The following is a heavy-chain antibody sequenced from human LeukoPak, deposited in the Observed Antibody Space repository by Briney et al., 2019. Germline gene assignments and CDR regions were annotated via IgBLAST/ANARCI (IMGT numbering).Heavy chain of an antibody. V-gene: IGHV3-48*02. CDR3: AREGSGSYLAY. D-gene: IGHD3-10*01. Sequence: GGSLRLSCAASGFTFSSYSMNWVRQAPGKGLEWVSYISSSSSTIYYADSVKGRFTISRDNAKNSLYLPMNSLRDEDTAVYYCAREGSGSYLAYWGQGTLVTVSS. CDR1: GFTFSSYS. J-gene: IGHJ4*02. CDR2: ISSSSSTI.